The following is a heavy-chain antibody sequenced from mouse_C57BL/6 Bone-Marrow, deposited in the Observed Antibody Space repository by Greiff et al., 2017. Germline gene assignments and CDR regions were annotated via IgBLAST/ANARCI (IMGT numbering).Heavy chain of an antibody. CDR2: IDPENGDT. CDR3: TTHYSNFYAMDY. J-gene: IGHJ4*01. CDR1: GFNIKDDY. V-gene: IGHV14-4*01. D-gene: IGHD2-5*01. Sequence: EVQLQQSGAELVRPGASVKLSCTASGFNIKDDYMHWVKQRPEQGLAWIGWIDPENGDTEYASKFPGKATITADTSSNTAYLQRSSLTSEDTAVYDCTTHYSNFYAMDYWGQGTSVTVSS.